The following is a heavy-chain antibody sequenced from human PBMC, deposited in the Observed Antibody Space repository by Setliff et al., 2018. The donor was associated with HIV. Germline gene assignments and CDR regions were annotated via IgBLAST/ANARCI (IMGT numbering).Heavy chain of an antibody. CDR1: GGSINNHY. V-gene: IGHV4-59*11. Sequence: SETLSLTCTVSGGSINNHYWSWIRQPPGKGLEWIGNIHYSGSTNYNPSLKSRVTISLDKSKNQFALNLTSVTAADSAVYYCAHSPEFYSSIVWGQGTLVTVSS. CDR2: IHYSGST. D-gene: IGHD2-15*01. CDR3: AHSPEFYSSIV. J-gene: IGHJ4*02.